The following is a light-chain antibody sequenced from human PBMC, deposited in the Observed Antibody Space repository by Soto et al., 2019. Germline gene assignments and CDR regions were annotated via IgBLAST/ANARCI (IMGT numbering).Light chain of an antibody. CDR2: LYSDGSH. Sequence: QPVLTQSPSASASLGASVKLTCTLSSGHSSYAIAWHQQQPEKGPRYLMKLYSDGSHSKGDGIPDRFSASSSGAERYLTISSLQSEDEADYYCQTWGTGIQLFGGGTKLTVL. J-gene: IGLJ2*01. CDR1: SGHSSYA. V-gene: IGLV4-69*01. CDR3: QTWGTGIQL.